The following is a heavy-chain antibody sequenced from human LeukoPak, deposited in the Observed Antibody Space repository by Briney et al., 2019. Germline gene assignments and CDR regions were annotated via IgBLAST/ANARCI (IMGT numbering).Heavy chain of an antibody. Sequence: GGSLRLSCAASGFAFSSYGMHWVRQAPGKGLEWVAVIWYDGSNKYYADSVKGRFTISRDNSKNTLYLQMNSLRAEDTAVYYCAREDIAAYYFDYWGQGTLVTVSS. CDR1: GFAFSSYG. CDR2: IWYDGSNK. D-gene: IGHD5-12*01. V-gene: IGHV3-33*01. J-gene: IGHJ4*02. CDR3: AREDIAAYYFDY.